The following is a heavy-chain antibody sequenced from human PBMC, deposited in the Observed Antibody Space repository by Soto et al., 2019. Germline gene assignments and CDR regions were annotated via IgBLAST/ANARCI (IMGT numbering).Heavy chain of an antibody. J-gene: IGHJ4*02. CDR3: AKRSSSSTFDY. CDR1: GFTFSSYA. D-gene: IGHD6-6*01. Sequence: EVQLLESGGGLVQPGESLRLSCAASGFTFSSYAMSWVRQAPGKGLEWVSVISGSDDSTYYADSVKGRFTISRDNSKYTLDLQMNSLRAEDTAVYYCAKRSSSSTFDYWGQGTLVTVSS. V-gene: IGHV3-23*01. CDR2: ISGSDDST.